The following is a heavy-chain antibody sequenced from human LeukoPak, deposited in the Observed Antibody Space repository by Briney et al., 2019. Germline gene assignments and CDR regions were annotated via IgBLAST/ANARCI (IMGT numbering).Heavy chain of an antibody. Sequence: GGSVRLSCAASGFTFSSYSMNWVRQAPGKGLEWVSSISSSSSYIYYADSVKGRFTVSRDIAKNTLFLQMNSLRAEDTAVYYCAVRYSGSWYLFDYWGQGTLVTVSS. CDR1: GFTFSSYS. V-gene: IGHV3-21*01. CDR3: AVRYSGSWYLFDY. D-gene: IGHD6-13*01. CDR2: ISSSSSYI. J-gene: IGHJ4*02.